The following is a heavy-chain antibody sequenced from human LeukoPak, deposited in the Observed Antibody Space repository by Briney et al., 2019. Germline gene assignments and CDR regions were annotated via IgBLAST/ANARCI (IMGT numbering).Heavy chain of an antibody. Sequence: ASVKVSCKVSGYTLTELSMRWVRQAPGKGLEWMGGFDPEDGETIYAQKFQGRVTMTEDTSTDTAYMELSSLRSEDTAVYYCATCKTPDYYYYMDVWGKGTTVTVSS. D-gene: IGHD2/OR15-2a*01. J-gene: IGHJ6*03. CDR2: FDPEDGET. CDR3: ATCKTPDYYYYMDV. CDR1: GYTLTELS. V-gene: IGHV1-24*01.